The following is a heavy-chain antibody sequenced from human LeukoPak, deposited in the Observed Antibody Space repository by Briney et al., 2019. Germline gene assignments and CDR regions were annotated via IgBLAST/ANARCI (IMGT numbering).Heavy chain of an antibody. Sequence: SETLSLTCTVSGGSISSSRDYWGWIRQPPGKGLEWIGSIYCSGNTYYNPSLKSRVTISVDTSMNQFSLRLNSVTAADTAVYYCARLSTSYDSSGSYYWGQGTLVTVSS. J-gene: IGHJ4*02. CDR3: ARLSTSYDSSGSYY. CDR2: IYCSGNT. V-gene: IGHV4-39*01. D-gene: IGHD3-22*01. CDR1: GGSISSSRDY.